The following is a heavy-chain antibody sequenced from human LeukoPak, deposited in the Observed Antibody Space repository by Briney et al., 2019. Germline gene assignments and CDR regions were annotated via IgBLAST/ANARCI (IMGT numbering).Heavy chain of an antibody. D-gene: IGHD2-15*01. Sequence: SETPSLTRAVYGGSFSGYYWSWIRQPPGKGLEWIGEINHSGSTNYNPSLRSRVTISVDTSKNQFSLKLSSVTAADTAVYYCASVGVVAATQQYNWFDPWGQGTLVTVSS. CDR1: GGSFSGYY. V-gene: IGHV4-34*01. J-gene: IGHJ5*02. CDR2: INHSGST. CDR3: ASVGVVAATQQYNWFDP.